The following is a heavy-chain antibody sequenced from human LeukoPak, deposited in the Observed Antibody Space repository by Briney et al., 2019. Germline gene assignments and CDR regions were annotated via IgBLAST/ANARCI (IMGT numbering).Heavy chain of an antibody. CDR1: GYTFTSYY. J-gene: IGHJ4*02. V-gene: IGHV1-46*01. CDR3: ARALVDGGNSEAFDY. CDR2: INPSGGST. Sequence: GASVKVSCKASGYTFTSYYMHWVRQAPGQGLEWMGIINPSGGSTSYAQKFQGRVTMTRDTSISTAYMELSSLRSEDTAVYYCARALVDGGNSEAFDYWGQGTLVTVSS. D-gene: IGHD4-23*01.